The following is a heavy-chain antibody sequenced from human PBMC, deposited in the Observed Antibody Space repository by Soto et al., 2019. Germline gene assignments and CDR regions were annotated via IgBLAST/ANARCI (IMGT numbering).Heavy chain of an antibody. D-gene: IGHD4-17*01. CDR1: GASVSSGDYY. J-gene: IGHJ4*02. CDR3: VGTGTTDDY. V-gene: IGHV4-30-4*01. Sequence: QVQLQESGPGLVKPSQTLSLTCTVSGASVSSGDYYWSCIRQPPGKGLEWIGYIYNSGGSYYNPSLEGRLTISIDTSKNQFSLKLNSVTAADTAIYYCVGTGTTDDYWGRGTLVTVSS. CDR2: IYNSGGS.